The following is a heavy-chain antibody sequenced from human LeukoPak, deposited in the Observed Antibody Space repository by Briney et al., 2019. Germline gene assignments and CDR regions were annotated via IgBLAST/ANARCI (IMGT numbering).Heavy chain of an antibody. V-gene: IGHV4-59*01. Sequence: PSETLSLTCTVSGGSISSYYWSWIRQPPGMGLEWIAYIHHSGSTNYNNSLKSRVTISVDTSKNQFSLKLSSVTAADTAVYYCARRVGDKDYFDYWGQGTLVTVSS. J-gene: IGHJ4*02. CDR1: GGSISSYY. D-gene: IGHD1-26*01. CDR2: IHHSGST. CDR3: ARRVGDKDYFDY.